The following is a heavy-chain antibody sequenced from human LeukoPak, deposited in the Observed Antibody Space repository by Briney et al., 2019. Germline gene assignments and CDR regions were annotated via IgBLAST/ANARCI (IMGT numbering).Heavy chain of an antibody. J-gene: IGHJ4*02. D-gene: IGHD2-8*01. CDR3: AKVFFMDY. V-gene: IGHV3-23*01. CDR2: ISVSGGST. CDR1: GFAISANY. Sequence: PGGSLRLSCAASGFAISANYMTWVRRAPGKGLEWVAAISVSGGSTNYADSVKGRFTISRDNSKNTLYLQMNSLRAEDTAVYYCAKVFFMDYWGQGTLVTVSS.